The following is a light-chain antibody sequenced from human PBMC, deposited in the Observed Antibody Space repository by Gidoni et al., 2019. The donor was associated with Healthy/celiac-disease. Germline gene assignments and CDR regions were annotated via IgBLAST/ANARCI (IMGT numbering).Light chain of an antibody. CDR2: DVS. J-gene: IGLJ2*01. CDR3: SSYTSSSTLVV. CDR1: SSDVGGYNY. Sequence: QSALTQPASVSGSPGQPITISCTGTSSDVGGYNYFSWYQQPPGKAPKLMIYDVSNRPSGVSNRFSGSKSGNTASLTISGLQAEDEADYYCSSYTSSSTLVVFGGGTKLTVL. V-gene: IGLV2-14*01.